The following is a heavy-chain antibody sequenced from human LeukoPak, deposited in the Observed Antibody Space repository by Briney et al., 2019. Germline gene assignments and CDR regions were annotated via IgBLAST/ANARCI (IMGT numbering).Heavy chain of an antibody. J-gene: IGHJ4*02. Sequence: PGGSLRLSCAASGFTFSSYSMNWVRQAPGKGLEWVSYISSSSSTIYYADSVKGRFTISRDNAKNSLYLQMNSLRAEDTAVYYCARDGQNYDSSGYYYSWGQGTLVTVSS. CDR2: ISSSSSTI. CDR3: ARDGQNYDSSGYYYS. CDR1: GFTFSSYS. V-gene: IGHV3-48*01. D-gene: IGHD3-22*01.